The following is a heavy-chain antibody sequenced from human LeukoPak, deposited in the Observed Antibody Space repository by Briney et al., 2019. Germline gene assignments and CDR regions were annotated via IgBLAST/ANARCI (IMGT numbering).Heavy chain of an antibody. J-gene: IGHJ4*02. CDR3: AKELGNIAARRPETAY. D-gene: IGHD6-6*01. CDR1: GFTFSSYA. Sequence: GGSLRLSCAASGFTFSSYAMSWVRQAPGRGLEWVSAISGSAGSTYYADSVKGRFTISRDNSKNTLYLQMNSLRAEDTAVYYCAKELGNIAARRPETAYWGQGTLVTVSS. V-gene: IGHV3-23*01. CDR2: ISGSAGST.